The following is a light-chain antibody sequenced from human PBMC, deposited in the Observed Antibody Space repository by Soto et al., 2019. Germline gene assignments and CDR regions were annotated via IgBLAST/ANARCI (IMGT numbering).Light chain of an antibody. CDR3: QQYNNSPLT. V-gene: IGKV3-15*01. Sequence: EIVMTRSPATLSLSPGERATLSCRASQSVSSNLAWYQQKPGQAPRLLIYGASTRATGIPDRFSGSGSGTEFTLTISSLQSEDFAVYYCQQYNNSPLTFGGGTKVEIK. J-gene: IGKJ4*02. CDR2: GAS. CDR1: QSVSSN.